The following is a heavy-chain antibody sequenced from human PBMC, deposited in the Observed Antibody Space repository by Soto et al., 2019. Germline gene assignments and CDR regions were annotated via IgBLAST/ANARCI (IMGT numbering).Heavy chain of an antibody. CDR1: RFTFSRYW. CDR2: IKQDGTEK. V-gene: IGHV3-7*01. Sequence: LRLSCAASRFTFSRYWMNWVRQAPGKGLEWVANIKQDGTEKNYVDSVKGRFTISRDNARKSLYLQMDSLRAEDTAVYFCARGDTPMITGMDSFDIWGQGTMVTVSS. D-gene: IGHD5-18*01. CDR3: ARGDTPMITGMDSFDI. J-gene: IGHJ3*02.